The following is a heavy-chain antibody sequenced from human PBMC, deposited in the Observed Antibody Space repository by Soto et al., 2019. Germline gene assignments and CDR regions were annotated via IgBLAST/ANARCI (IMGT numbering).Heavy chain of an antibody. D-gene: IGHD3-22*01. CDR3: ARVGLVYYDSSGYKSNWFDP. CDR2: ISAYNGNT. J-gene: IGHJ5*02. V-gene: IGHV1-18*01. CDR1: GYTFTSYG. Sequence: ASVKVSCKASGYTFTSYGISWVRQAPGQGLEWMGWISAYNGNTNYAQKLQGRVTMTTDTSTSTAYMELRSLRSDDTAVYYCARVGLVYYDSSGYKSNWFDPWGQGTLVTVSS.